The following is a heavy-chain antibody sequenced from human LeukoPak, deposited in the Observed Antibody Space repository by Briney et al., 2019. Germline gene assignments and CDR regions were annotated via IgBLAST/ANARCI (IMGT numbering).Heavy chain of an antibody. CDR3: ARVWPDYDFWTGYLDL. D-gene: IGHD3-3*01. CDR2: INANGVST. CDR1: GFAFTSFP. Sequence: PGGSLRLSCAASGFAFTSFPMFWVRQAPGKGPEYVSVINANGVSTFYADSVRGRFTISRDNSRNTLYLQMGSLRSDDTAVYYCARVWPDYDFWTGYLDLWGRGTLVTVSS. J-gene: IGHJ5*02. V-gene: IGHV3-64*02.